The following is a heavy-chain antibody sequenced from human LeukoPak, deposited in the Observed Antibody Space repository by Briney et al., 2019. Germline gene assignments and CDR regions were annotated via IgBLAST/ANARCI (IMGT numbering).Heavy chain of an antibody. J-gene: IGHJ1*01. CDR3: AKNRGDHDPEYFQN. V-gene: IGHV3-30*02. CDR2: IRYDGSNK. CDR1: GFTFSSYG. D-gene: IGHD2-21*02. Sequence: PGGSLRLSCAASGFTFSSYGMHWVRQAPGKGLEWVAFIRYDGSNKYYADSVKGRFTISRDNSKNTLYLQMNSLRAEDTAVYYCAKNRGDHDPEYFQNWGQGTLVIVSS.